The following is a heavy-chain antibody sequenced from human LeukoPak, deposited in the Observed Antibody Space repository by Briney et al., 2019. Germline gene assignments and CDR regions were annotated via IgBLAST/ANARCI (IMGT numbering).Heavy chain of an antibody. CDR1: GFTFSSYA. D-gene: IGHD6-19*01. Sequence: GGSLRLSCAASGFTFSSYAVSWVRQAPGKGLEWVSAISGSGGSTYYADSVKGWFTISRDNSKNTLYLQMNSLRAEDTAVYYCARQTGYSSGWSDYWGQGTLVTVSS. CDR3: ARQTGYSSGWSDY. J-gene: IGHJ4*02. CDR2: ISGSGGST. V-gene: IGHV3-23*01.